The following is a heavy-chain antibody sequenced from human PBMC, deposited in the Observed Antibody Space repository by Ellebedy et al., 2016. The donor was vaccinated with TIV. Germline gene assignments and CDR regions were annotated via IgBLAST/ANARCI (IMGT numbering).Heavy chain of an antibody. CDR2: ITASGGNT. CDR1: GFTFNNYA. D-gene: IGHD5-18*01. CDR3: AKDRTPGDGYWVFDN. J-gene: IGHJ4*02. Sequence: GESLKISCAASGFTFNNYAMSWVRQAPGTGLEWVSAITASGGNTYYADSVKGRFTISRDNSKNTLYLQMNSLRAEDTAVYFCAKDRTPGDGYWVFDNWGQGTLVSVSS. V-gene: IGHV3-23*01.